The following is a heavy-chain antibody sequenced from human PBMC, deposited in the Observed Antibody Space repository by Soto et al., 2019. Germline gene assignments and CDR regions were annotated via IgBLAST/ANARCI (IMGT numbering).Heavy chain of an antibody. J-gene: IGHJ5*02. CDR1: GGTFSSYA. D-gene: IGHD3-10*01. V-gene: IGHV1-69*01. Sequence: QVPLVQSGAEVKKPGSSVTVSCKASGGTFSSYAIHWVRQAPGQGLEWMGGIIPMYGPAKYAQRFLGRVTITADESTTTVYMELTSLTSQDTSVYYWARVTSLVRGVIDNLFDPWGHGTLVTVSS. CDR2: IIPMYGPA. CDR3: ARVTSLVRGVIDNLFDP.